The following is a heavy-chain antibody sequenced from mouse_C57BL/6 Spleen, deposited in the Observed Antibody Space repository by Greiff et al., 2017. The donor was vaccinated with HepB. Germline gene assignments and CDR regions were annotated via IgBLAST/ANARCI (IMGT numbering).Heavy chain of an antibody. CDR2: IDPSDSYT. Sequence: QVQLQQPGAELVKPGASVKLSCKASGYTFTSYWMQWVKQRPGQGLEWIGEIDPSDSYTNYNQKFKGKATLTVDTSSSTAYMQLSSLTSEDSAVYYCARSGRRDFDYWGQGTTLTVSS. V-gene: IGHV1-50*01. J-gene: IGHJ2*01. CDR3: ARSGRRDFDY. D-gene: IGHD3-1*01. CDR1: GYTFTSYW.